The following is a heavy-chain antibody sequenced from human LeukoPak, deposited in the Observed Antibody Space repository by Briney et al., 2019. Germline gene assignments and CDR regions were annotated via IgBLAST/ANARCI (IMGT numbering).Heavy chain of an antibody. CDR3: ARVGVVPAAISPYYYGMDV. D-gene: IGHD2-2*01. J-gene: IGHJ6*04. V-gene: IGHV3-74*01. Sequence: PGGSLRLSCAASGFTFSSYWMHWVRQAPGKGLVWVSRINSDWSSTSYADSVKGRFTISRDNAKNTLYLQMSSLRAEDTAVYYCARVGVVPAAISPYYYGMDVWGKGTTVTVSS. CDR1: GFTFSSYW. CDR2: INSDWSST.